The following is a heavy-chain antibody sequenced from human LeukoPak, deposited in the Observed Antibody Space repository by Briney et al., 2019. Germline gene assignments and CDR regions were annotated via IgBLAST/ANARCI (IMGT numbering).Heavy chain of an antibody. V-gene: IGHV1-69*06. J-gene: IGHJ5*02. CDR2: IIPIFGTA. D-gene: IGHD5-12*01. Sequence: ASVKVSRKASEGTYSSYSISWVRQAPGQGLEWMGGIIPIFGTANYAQKFQGRVTITADKSTSTAYMELRSLRSDDTALYYCARDDGYDFPNWFDPWGQGTLVTVSS. CDR1: EGTYSSYS. CDR3: ARDDGYDFPNWFDP.